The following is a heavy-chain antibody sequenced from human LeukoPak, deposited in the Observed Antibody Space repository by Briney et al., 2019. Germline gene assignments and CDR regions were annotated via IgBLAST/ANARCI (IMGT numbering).Heavy chain of an antibody. J-gene: IGHJ5*02. CDR3: ARDGCSGGSCYSWFDP. D-gene: IGHD2-15*01. V-gene: IGHV4-34*11. Sequence: SETLSLTCAVYGGSFSGYYWSWIRQPPGKGLEWIGYIYYSGNTNYNPSLKSRVTISVDTSKNQFSLNLTSVTAADTAVYYCARDGCSGGSCYSWFDPWGQGTLVTVSS. CDR2: IYYSGNT. CDR1: GGSFSGYY.